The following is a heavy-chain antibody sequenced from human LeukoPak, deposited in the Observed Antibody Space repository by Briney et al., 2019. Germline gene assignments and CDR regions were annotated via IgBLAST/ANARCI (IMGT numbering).Heavy chain of an antibody. J-gene: IGHJ4*02. V-gene: IGHV3-7*01. CDR3: ARRLKQDATKTFDY. CDR1: GFTFSSYW. Sequence: PGGSLRLSCAASGFTFSSYWMSWVRQAPGKGLEWVANIKQDGSEKYYVGSVMGRFTISRDNAKNSLDLQMNSLRAEDTAVYYCARRLKQDATKTFDYWGQGTLVTVSS. CDR2: IKQDGSEK. D-gene: IGHD5-12*01.